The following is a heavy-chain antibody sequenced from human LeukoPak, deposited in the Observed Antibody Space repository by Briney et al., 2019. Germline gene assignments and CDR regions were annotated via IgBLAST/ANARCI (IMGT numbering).Heavy chain of an antibody. Sequence: ASVKVSCKASGYTFTGYYMHWVRQATGQGLEWMGWMNPNSGNTGYAQKFQGRVTMTRNTSISTAYMELSSLRSEDTAVYYCARGGPPTIRYFDWFKNYYYYMDVWGKGTTVTISS. D-gene: IGHD3-9*01. CDR1: GYTFTGYY. J-gene: IGHJ6*03. V-gene: IGHV1-8*02. CDR2: MNPNSGNT. CDR3: ARGGPPTIRYFDWFKNYYYYMDV.